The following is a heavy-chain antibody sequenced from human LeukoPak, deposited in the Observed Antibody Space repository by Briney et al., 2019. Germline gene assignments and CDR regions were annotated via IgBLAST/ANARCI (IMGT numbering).Heavy chain of an antibody. D-gene: IGHD3-16*02. Sequence: GGSLRLSCAASGFTFSSYSMNWVRQAPGKGLEWVANIKEDGSEKYYVDSVKGRFTISRDNAKNSLYLQMNSLRAEDTAVYYCARDARVTFGGVIVIPWYNYWGQGTLVTVSS. V-gene: IGHV3-7*01. J-gene: IGHJ4*02. CDR1: GFTFSSYS. CDR2: IKEDGSEK. CDR3: ARDARVTFGGVIVIPWYNY.